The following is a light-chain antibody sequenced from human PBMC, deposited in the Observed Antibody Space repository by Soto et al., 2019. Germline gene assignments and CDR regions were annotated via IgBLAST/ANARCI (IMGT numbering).Light chain of an antibody. CDR2: AAS. Sequence: AIQMTQSPSSLSASVGDRATITCRASQAIRNDLAWYQQKAGKAPKLLISAASILQSGVPSRFSGRGSGTDFTLTIISLKSEDLATYYCLQDYNYSCTFGQGTKVEI. V-gene: IGKV1-6*01. CDR3: LQDYNYSCT. J-gene: IGKJ1*01. CDR1: QAIRND.